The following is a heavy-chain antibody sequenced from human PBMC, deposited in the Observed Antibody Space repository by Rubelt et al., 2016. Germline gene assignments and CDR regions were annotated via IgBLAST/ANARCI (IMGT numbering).Heavy chain of an antibody. CDR2: ISSSSSTI. CDR1: GFPLSSYS. Sequence: GGSLRLSCAASGFPLSSYSMDWVRQVPGKGLEWVSYISSSSSTIYYADSVKGRFTISRDDSKTTAYLQMNSLKTEDTAVYFCTIYITGHYWGQGSLVTVSS. CDR3: TIYITGHY. J-gene: IGHJ4*02. D-gene: IGHD2-8*02. V-gene: IGHV3-48*04.